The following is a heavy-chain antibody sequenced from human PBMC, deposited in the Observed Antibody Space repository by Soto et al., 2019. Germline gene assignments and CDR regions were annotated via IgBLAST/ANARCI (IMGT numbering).Heavy chain of an antibody. CDR3: ARHSNRNYGLYYFDY. Sequence: TSETLSLTCTVSGGSISSSSYYWGWIRQPPGKGLEWIGYIYYSGSTNYKPSLKSRVTISVDTSKNQFSLKVSSATAADTAVYYCARHSNRNYGLYYFDYWGLGALVTVSS. CDR2: IYYSGST. D-gene: IGHD4-4*01. J-gene: IGHJ4*02. CDR1: GGSISSSSYY. V-gene: IGHV4-61*05.